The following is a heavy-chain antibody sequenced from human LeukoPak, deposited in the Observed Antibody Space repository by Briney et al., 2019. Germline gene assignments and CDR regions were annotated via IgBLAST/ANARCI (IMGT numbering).Heavy chain of an antibody. Sequence: PSETLSLTCTVSGGSITTSNYHWGWIRQPPGKGLEWIASIYHSGTTYYNPSLRSRVTISIDTSKNQFSLKVGSVTAADTAVYYCVRDVPSGLFDFWGQGTLVTVSS. D-gene: IGHD3-10*01. CDR1: GGSITTSNYH. J-gene: IGHJ4*02. V-gene: IGHV4-39*07. CDR2: IYHSGTT. CDR3: VRDVPSGLFDF.